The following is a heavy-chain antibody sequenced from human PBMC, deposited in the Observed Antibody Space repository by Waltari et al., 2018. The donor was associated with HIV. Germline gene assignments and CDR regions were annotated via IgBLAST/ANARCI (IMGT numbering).Heavy chain of an antibody. CDR3: ARERYCTNGVCYYYGMDV. D-gene: IGHD2-8*01. J-gene: IGHJ6*02. CDR1: GGSFSGYY. V-gene: IGHV4-34*01. Sequence: QVQLQQWGAGLLKPSETLSLTCAVYGGSFSGYYWSWIRQPPGKGLEWIGEINHSGSTNYNPSLKSRVTISVDTSKNQFSLKLSSVTAADTAVYYCARERYCTNGVCYYYGMDVWGQGTTVTVSS. CDR2: INHSGST.